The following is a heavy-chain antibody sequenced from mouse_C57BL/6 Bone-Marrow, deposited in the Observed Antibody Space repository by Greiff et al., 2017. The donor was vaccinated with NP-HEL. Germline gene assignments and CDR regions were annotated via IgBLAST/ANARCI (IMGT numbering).Heavy chain of an antibody. J-gene: IGHJ3*01. CDR3: ARDGSSLAWFAY. V-gene: IGHV1-81*01. D-gene: IGHD1-1*01. CDR1: GYTFTSYG. CDR2: IYPRSGNT. Sequence: VMLVESGAELARPGASVKLSCKASGYTFTSYGISWVKQRTGQGLEWIGEIYPRSGNTYYNEKFKGKATLTADKSSSTAYMELRSLTSEDSAVYFCARDGSSLAWFAYWGQGTLVTVSA.